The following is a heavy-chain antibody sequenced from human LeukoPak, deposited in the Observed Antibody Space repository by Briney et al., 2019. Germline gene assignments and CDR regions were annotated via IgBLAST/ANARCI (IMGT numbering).Heavy chain of an antibody. V-gene: IGHV1-18*01. D-gene: IGHD6-6*01. CDR3: ARDIRMSIAAPYYYMDV. Sequence: GASVKVSCKASGYTFTSYGISWVRQAPGQGLEWMGWISAYNGNTNYAQKLQGRVTMTRDTSTSTVYMELSSLRSEDTAVYYCARDIRMSIAAPYYYMDVWGKGTTVTVSS. J-gene: IGHJ6*03. CDR2: ISAYNGNT. CDR1: GYTFTSYG.